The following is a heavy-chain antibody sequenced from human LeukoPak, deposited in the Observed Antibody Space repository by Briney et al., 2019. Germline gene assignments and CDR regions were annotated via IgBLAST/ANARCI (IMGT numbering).Heavy chain of an antibody. Sequence: GGSLRLSCAASGITFSSYAMHWVRQAPGKGLEWVAFISYDGRNQYYADSVKDRFTISRDNSKNTLYLQMNCLRAEDTAVYYCARQLERVFDYWGQGTLVTVSS. CDR2: ISYDGRNQ. CDR3: ARQLERVFDY. D-gene: IGHD1-1*01. J-gene: IGHJ4*02. V-gene: IGHV3-30*04. CDR1: GITFSSYA.